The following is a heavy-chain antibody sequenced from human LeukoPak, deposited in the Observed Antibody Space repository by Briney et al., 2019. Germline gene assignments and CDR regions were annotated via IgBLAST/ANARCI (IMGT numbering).Heavy chain of an antibody. CDR2: ISGSSGDI. CDR3: ARRFGY. J-gene: IGHJ4*02. D-gene: IGHD3-16*01. Sequence: GGSLRLSCAASGFTFSDYTMNWVRQAPGKGLEWVSYISGSSGDIDYADSVKGRFTISRDNAKNSLYLQMNSLRAEDTAVYYCARRFGYWGQGTLVTVSS. V-gene: IGHV3-48*01. CDR1: GFTFSDYT.